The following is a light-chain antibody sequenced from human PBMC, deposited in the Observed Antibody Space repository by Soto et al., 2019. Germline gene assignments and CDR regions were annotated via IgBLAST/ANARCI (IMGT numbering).Light chain of an antibody. CDR3: QVWDVSTVHYF. CDR1: NIGSKT. V-gene: IGLV3-21*02. Sequence: SYELTQPPSMSVAPGQTARITCGGNNIGSKTVHWYQQKAGQAPVLVVYDDSDRPSGIPERFSGSNSGNTATLTISRVEAGDEADYYCQVWDVSTVHYFFGTGTKVTLL. J-gene: IGLJ1*01. CDR2: DDS.